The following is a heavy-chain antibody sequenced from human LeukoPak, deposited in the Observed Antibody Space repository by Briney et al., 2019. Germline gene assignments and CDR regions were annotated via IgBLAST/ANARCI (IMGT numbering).Heavy chain of an antibody. Sequence: GGSLRLSCAASGFTFSYWMHWVRQAPGKGLVWVSRINSDGTDTSYADSVKGRFTISRDNAKNSLYLQMNSLRAEDTAVYYCARPYVDTVTYWYFDLWGRGTLVTVSS. CDR2: INSDGTDT. CDR3: ARPYVDTVTYWYFDL. D-gene: IGHD5-18*01. J-gene: IGHJ2*01. V-gene: IGHV3-74*01. CDR1: GFTFSYW.